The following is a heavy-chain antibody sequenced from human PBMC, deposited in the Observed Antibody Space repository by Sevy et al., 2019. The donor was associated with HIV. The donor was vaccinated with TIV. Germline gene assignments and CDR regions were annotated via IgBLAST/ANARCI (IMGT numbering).Heavy chain of an antibody. CDR2: ISSSSSYI. J-gene: IGHJ3*02. Sequence: GESLKISCAASGFTFSSYSMNWVRQAPGKGLEWVSSISSSSSYIYYADSVKGRFTISRDNAKNSLYLQMNSLRAEDTAVYYCAGGGRESGSTIEAADAFDIWGQGTMVTVSS. V-gene: IGHV3-21*01. D-gene: IGHD1-26*01. CDR3: AGGGRESGSTIEAADAFDI. CDR1: GFTFSSYS.